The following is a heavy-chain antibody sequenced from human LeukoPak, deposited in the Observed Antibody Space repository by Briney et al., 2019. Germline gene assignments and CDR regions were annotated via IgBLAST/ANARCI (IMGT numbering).Heavy chain of an antibody. CDR1: GFTFNTYS. CDR2: ISRASESI. Sequence: PGGSLRLSCAASGFTFNTYSMSWVRQAPGKGLEWVSIISRASESIFYADSVKGRFTISRDNAKNSLYLQMNSLRAEDTAVYYCASQAYGLFHYWGQGTLVTVSS. D-gene: IGHD3-16*01. V-gene: IGHV3-21*01. J-gene: IGHJ4*02. CDR3: ASQAYGLFHY.